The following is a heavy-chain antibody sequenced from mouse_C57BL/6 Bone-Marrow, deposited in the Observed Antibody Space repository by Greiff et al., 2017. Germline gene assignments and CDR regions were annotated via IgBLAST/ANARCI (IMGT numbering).Heavy chain of an antibody. CDR3: ADYYGSSADWYFDV. D-gene: IGHD1-1*01. CDR1: GYTFTSYW. CDR2: IYPGSGST. Sequence: QVQLKQPGAELVKPGASVKMSCKASGYTFTSYWITWVKQRPGQGLEWIGDIYPGSGSTNYNEKFMSKATLTVDTSSSTAYMQLSSLTSEDSAVYDGADYYGSSADWYFDVWGTGTTVTVSS. J-gene: IGHJ1*03. V-gene: IGHV1-55*01.